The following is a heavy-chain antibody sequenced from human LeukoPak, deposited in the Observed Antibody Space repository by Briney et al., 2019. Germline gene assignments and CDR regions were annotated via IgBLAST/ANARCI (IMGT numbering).Heavy chain of an antibody. CDR1: GFTFSSNS. CDR2: ISSSSSYI. D-gene: IGHD2-2*01. V-gene: IGHV3-21*01. Sequence: PGGSLRLSCAASGFTFSSNSMNWVRQAPGKGLEWVSSISSSSSYIYYADSVKGRFTISRDNAKNSLYLQMNSLRAEDTAVYHCARVGDCSSTSCYANYYYYGMDVWGQGTTVTVSS. J-gene: IGHJ6*02. CDR3: ARVGDCSSTSCYANYYYYGMDV.